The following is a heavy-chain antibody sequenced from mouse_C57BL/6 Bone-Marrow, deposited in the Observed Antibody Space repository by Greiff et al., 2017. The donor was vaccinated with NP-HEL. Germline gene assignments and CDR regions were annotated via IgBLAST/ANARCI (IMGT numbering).Heavy chain of an antibody. CDR3: ARDYYGSSYGFV. CDR2: ISYDGSN. J-gene: IGHJ1*03. CDR1: GYSITSGYY. V-gene: IGHV3-6*01. Sequence: EVKLQESGPGLVKPSQSLSLTCSVTGYSITSGYYWNWIRQFPGNKLEWMGYISYDGSNNYNPSLKNRISITRDTSKNQFFLKLNSVTTEDTATYYCARDYYGSSYGFVWGTGTTVTVSS. D-gene: IGHD1-1*01.